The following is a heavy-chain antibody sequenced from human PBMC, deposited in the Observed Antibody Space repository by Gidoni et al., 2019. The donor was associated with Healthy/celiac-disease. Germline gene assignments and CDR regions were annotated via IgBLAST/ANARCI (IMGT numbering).Heavy chain of an antibody. CDR1: GYTFTSYG. J-gene: IGHJ4*02. V-gene: IGHV1-18*01. CDR2: ISAYNGNT. CDR3: ARNVGIAVDGGGY. Sequence: QVQLLQPGAEVQKPGASVKVSCTASGYTFTSYGISWVRQAPGQGLEWMGWISAYNGNTKYAQKLQGRVTMTTDTSTSTADMELRSLRSDDTAVYYCARNVGIAVDGGGYWGQGTLVTVSS. D-gene: IGHD6-19*01.